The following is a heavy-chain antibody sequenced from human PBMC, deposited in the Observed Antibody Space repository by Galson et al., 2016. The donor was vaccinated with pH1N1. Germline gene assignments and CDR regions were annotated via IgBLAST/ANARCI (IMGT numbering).Heavy chain of an antibody. CDR1: GVTFSSYV. V-gene: IGHV1-69*01. J-gene: IGHJ4*02. CDR3: ARLDGGDLNY. D-gene: IGHD2-21*02. CDR2: IIPIFRKA. Sequence: VKVSCKASGVTFSSYVIGWVRQAPGQGLEWMGGIIPIFRKAKYAQKFQGRVTITADESTSVAFMEVTSLTSEDTAVYYCARLDGGDLNYWGQGTLVTVTS.